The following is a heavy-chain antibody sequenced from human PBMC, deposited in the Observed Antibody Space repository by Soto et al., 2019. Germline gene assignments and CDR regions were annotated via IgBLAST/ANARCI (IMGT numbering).Heavy chain of an antibody. D-gene: IGHD3-9*01. CDR3: ARDQGLAVPYDAFDI. J-gene: IGHJ3*02. V-gene: IGHV3-11*06. Sequence: GGSLRLSCAASGFTFSDYYMSWIRQAPGKGLEWVSYISSSSSYTNYADSVKGRFTISRDNAKNSLYLQMNSLRAEDTAVYYCARDQGLAVPYDAFDIRGQGTMVTVSS. CDR2: ISSSSSYT. CDR1: GFTFSDYY.